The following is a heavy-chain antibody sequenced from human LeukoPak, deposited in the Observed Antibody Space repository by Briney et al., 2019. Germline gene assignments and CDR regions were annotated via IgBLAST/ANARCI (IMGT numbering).Heavy chain of an antibody. V-gene: IGHV3-23*01. CDR3: AKGQTGEGYFDY. D-gene: IGHD7-27*01. CDR1: GFTFSSYA. J-gene: IGHJ4*02. CDR2: ISGSGGST. Sequence: GGSLRLSCAASGFTFSSYAMSWVRQAPGKGLEWVSAISGSGGSTYSADSVKGRFTISRDNSKNTLYLQMNSLRAEDTAVYYCAKGQTGEGYFDYWGQGTLVTVSS.